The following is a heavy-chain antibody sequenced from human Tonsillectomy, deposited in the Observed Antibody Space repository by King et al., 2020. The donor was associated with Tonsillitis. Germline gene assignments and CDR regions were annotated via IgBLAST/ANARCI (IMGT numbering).Heavy chain of an antibody. J-gene: IGHJ4*02. CDR2: ISPFNDNT. V-gene: IGHV1-18*01. CDR3: ARDRSAYYYGSASYIDL. Sequence: VQLVESGAEVKKPGASVKVSCKASGYTFTSYGISWVRQAPGHALEWMGWISPFNDNTNYVQKYQGRVTMTTDTSTSTAYMELRSLRSDVTAVYYCARDRSAYYYGSASYIDLWGQGTLVTVSS. CDR1: GYTFTSYG. D-gene: IGHD3-10*01.